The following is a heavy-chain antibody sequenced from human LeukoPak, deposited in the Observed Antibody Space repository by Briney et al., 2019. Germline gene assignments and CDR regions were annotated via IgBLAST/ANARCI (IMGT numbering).Heavy chain of an antibody. V-gene: IGHV3-66*02. CDR2: IYSGGST. Sequence: GESLRLSCAASGFTVSNSYMSWVRQAPGKGLEWVSIIYSGGSTYYADSVKGRFTISRDNSKNTLYLQMNSLRVEDTAVYYCARERRYGGNPEYMDVWGKGTTVTVSS. CDR1: GFTVSNSY. D-gene: IGHD4-23*01. CDR3: ARERRYGGNPEYMDV. J-gene: IGHJ6*03.